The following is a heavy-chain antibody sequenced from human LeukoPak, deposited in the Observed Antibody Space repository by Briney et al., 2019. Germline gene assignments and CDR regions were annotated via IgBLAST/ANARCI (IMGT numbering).Heavy chain of an antibody. CDR2: INHSGST. V-gene: IGHV4-34*01. CDR1: GGSFSGYY. CDR3: ARDRYYYDSSGPMGDY. J-gene: IGHJ4*02. D-gene: IGHD3-22*01. Sequence: PSETLSLTCAVYGGSFSGYYWSWIRQPPGKGLEWIGEINHSGSTNYNPSLKSRVTMSVDTSKNQFSLKLSSVTAADTAVYYCARDRYYYDSSGPMGDYWGQGTLVTVSS.